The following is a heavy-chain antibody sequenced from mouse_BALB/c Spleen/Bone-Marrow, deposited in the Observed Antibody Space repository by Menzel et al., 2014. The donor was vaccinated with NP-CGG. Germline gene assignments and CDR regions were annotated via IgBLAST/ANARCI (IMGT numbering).Heavy chain of an antibody. CDR1: GYTFSSYW. CDR3: AGWAFDAWFAY. Sequence: QVQLQQSGAELMKPGASVKVSCKATGYTFSSYWIEWVKQRPGHGLEWIGEILPGSGNTNYNEKFKGKATFTADASSNTAYMQLSSLTSEDSAVYYCAGWAFDAWFAYWGQGTLVTVSA. CDR2: ILPGSGNT. D-gene: IGHD3-1*01. J-gene: IGHJ3*01. V-gene: IGHV1-9*01.